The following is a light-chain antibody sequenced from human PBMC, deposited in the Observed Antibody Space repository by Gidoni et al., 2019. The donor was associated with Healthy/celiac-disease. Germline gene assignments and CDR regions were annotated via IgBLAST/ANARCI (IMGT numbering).Light chain of an antibody. Sequence: DIQMTQSPSSLSASVGDRVTITCRASQSISSYLNWYQQQPGKAPKLLIYAASSLQSGVPSRFSGSGSGTDFTLTISSLQPEDFATYSCQQSYSTPRYTFGQXTKLEIK. J-gene: IGKJ2*01. V-gene: IGKV1-39*01. CDR2: AAS. CDR1: QSISSY. CDR3: QQSYSTPRYT.